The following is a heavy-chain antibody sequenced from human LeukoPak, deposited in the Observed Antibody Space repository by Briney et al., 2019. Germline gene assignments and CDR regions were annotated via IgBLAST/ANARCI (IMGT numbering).Heavy chain of an antibody. J-gene: IGHJ4*02. CDR3: ARDFWGAYRVDYFDC. CDR2: IKQDGSET. V-gene: IGHV3-7*01. CDR1: GFTFSNYW. Sequence: GGSLRLACAASGFTFSNYWMSWVRRAPGKGLEWVANIKQDGSETYYVDSVRGRFTISRDNAKKSLYLQMNSLRAEDTAVYYCARDFWGAYRVDYFDCWGQGTLVTVSS. D-gene: IGHD3-3*01.